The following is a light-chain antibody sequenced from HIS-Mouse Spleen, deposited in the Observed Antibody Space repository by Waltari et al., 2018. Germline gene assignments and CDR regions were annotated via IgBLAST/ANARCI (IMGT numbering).Light chain of an antibody. V-gene: IGLV1-47*01. CDR3: AAWDDSLSGPV. CDR1: SSNIGSNY. CDR2: RNN. Sequence: QSVLTQPPSASGTPGQRVTISCSGSSSNIGSNYVYWYQQLPGTAPKLLIYRNNPRPSGLPDRCSGSKSGTSASLAISGLRSEDEADYYCAAWDDSLSGPVFGGGTKLTVL. J-gene: IGLJ3*02.